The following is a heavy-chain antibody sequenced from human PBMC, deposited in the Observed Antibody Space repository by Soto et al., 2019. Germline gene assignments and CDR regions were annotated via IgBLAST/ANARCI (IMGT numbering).Heavy chain of an antibody. J-gene: IGHJ4*02. CDR3: ARDGTYSSSSGSFDY. CDR2: ISYGGSNK. D-gene: IGHD6-6*01. CDR1: GFTFSSYA. Sequence: GSLRLSCAASGFTFSSYAMHWVRQAPGKGLEWVAVISYGGSNKYYADSVKGRFTISRDNSKNTLYLQMNSLRAEATAVYYCARDGTYSSSSGSFDYWGQGTLVTVSS. V-gene: IGHV3-30-3*01.